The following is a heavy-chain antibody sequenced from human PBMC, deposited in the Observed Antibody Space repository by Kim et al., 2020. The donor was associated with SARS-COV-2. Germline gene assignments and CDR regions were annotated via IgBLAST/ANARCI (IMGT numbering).Heavy chain of an antibody. CDR3: AKDMEYYGSGSNFDY. V-gene: IGHV3-9*01. D-gene: IGHD3-10*01. J-gene: IGHJ4*02. Sequence: SVKGRFTISRDNAKNSLYLQMNSLRAEDTALYYCAKDMEYYGSGSNFDYWGQGTLVTVSS.